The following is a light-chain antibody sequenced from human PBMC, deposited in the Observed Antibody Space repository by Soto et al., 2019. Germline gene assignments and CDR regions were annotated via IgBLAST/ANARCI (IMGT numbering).Light chain of an antibody. CDR3: MQGTHWPWT. J-gene: IGKJ1*01. CDR2: EVS. Sequence: DVVMTQSPLSLPVTLGQPASISCLSWFQQRPGQSPRRLIYEVSDRDSGVPDRFTGSGSGTDFTLKISRVEAEDVGVYYCMQGTHWPWTFGQGTEVEIK. V-gene: IGKV2-30*01.